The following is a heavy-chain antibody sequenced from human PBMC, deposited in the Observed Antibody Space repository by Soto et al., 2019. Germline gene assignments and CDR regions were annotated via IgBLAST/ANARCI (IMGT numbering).Heavy chain of an antibody. CDR1: GDSYSISTSS. Sequence: PSETLSLTCAVSGDSYSISTSSWSWIRQPPGKALEWVGFIYQSGVTSYNPSLKSRVTISLDRSNNQYSLKLSSVTAADTAVYYCAGMPYTSGLRFDPWGPGTLVTVSS. CDR2: IYQSGVT. D-gene: IGHD6-19*01. CDR3: AGMPYTSGLRFDP. V-gene: IGHV4-30-2*01. J-gene: IGHJ5*02.